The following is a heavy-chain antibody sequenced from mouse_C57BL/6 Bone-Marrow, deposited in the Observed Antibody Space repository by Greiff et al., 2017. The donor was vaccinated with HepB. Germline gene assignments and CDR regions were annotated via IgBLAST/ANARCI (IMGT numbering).Heavy chain of an antibody. D-gene: IGHD1-1*01. J-gene: IGHJ1*03. V-gene: IGHV1-72*01. CDR1: GYTFTSYW. CDR2: IDPNSGGT. Sequence: QVQLQQPGAELVKPGASVKLSCKASGYTFTSYWMHWVKQRPGRGLEWIGRIDPNSGGTKYNEKFKSKATLTVDKPSSTAYMQLSSLTSEDSAVYYCVRVTTVVATPHWYFDVWGTGTTVTVSS. CDR3: VRVTTVVATPHWYFDV.